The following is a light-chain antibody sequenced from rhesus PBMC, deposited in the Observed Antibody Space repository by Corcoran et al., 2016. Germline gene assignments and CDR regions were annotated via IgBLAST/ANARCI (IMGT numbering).Light chain of an antibody. CDR2: SVY. J-gene: IGKJ4*01. CDR3: QQYNDLLPS. V-gene: IGKV3-40*03. Sequence: EIVMTQSPATLSSSPGETATLSCRASESVGSYLAWYQQKPGQAPKLLFHSVYLRATGVPDRFSGSGSWTEFTLTISSLEPEDFGLYHCQQYNDLLPSFGGGTKVEIK. CDR1: ESVGSY.